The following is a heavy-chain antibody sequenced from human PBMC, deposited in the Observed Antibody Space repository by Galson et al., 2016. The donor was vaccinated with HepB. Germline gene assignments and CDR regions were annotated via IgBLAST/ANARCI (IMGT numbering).Heavy chain of an antibody. D-gene: IGHD3-10*01. Sequence: SLRLSCAASGFTFGDYYMSWIRQAPGKGLEWVSYISASTTYTKYADFVKGQFTISRDNAKNALYLQMNSLSAEDTAVYYCARDKEPWFGELTRNWLDPWGQGTPVTVSS. CDR1: GFTFGDYY. J-gene: IGHJ5*02. CDR2: ISASTTYT. V-gene: IGHV3-11*06. CDR3: ARDKEPWFGELTRNWLDP.